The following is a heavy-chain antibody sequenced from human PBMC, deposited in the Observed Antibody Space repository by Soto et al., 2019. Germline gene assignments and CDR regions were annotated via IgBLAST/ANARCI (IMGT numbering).Heavy chain of an antibody. CDR1: GFTFKNYA. Sequence: EVNLLESGGGVVQPGESLRISCVGSGFTFKNYAMTWVRQAPGKGLEWVSGTTGSGATKHYEDAERGRFTISRDNSKKTMYPEMKRLRVEDTAVYYCAKAGDFAEDGPAEYFAHWGQGTLVTVSS. CDR2: TTGSGATK. J-gene: IGHJ1*01. CDR3: AKAGDFAEDGPAEYFAH. V-gene: IGHV3-23*01. D-gene: IGHD2-15*01.